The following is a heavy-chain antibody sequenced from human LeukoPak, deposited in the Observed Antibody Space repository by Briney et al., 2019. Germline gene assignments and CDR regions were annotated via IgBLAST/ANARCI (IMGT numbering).Heavy chain of an antibody. D-gene: IGHD2-2*01. CDR3: AKPGPDCSSTSCLFDY. CDR1: GFTFSSYG. Sequence: GGSLRLSCAASGFTFSSYGMHWVRQAPGKGLEWVAFIRYDGSNKYYADSVKGRFTISRDNSKNTPYLQMNSLRAEDTAVYYCAKPGPDCSSTSCLFDYWGQGTLVTVSS. CDR2: IRYDGSNK. J-gene: IGHJ4*02. V-gene: IGHV3-30*02.